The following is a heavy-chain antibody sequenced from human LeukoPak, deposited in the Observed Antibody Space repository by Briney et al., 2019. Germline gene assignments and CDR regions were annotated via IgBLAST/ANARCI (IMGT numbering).Heavy chain of an antibody. D-gene: IGHD1-26*01. V-gene: IGHV4-59*01. J-gene: IGHJ6*03. CDR2: IYYSGST. Sequence: SETLSLTCTVSGGSISSYYWSWIRQPPGKGLEWIGYIYYSGSTNYNPSLKSRVTISVDTSKNQFSLKLSSVTAADTAVYYCARDAKHGVKQDLSRGYSLEGYYHYYMDVWGKGTTVTVSS. CDR1: GGSISSYY. CDR3: ARDAKHGVKQDLSRGYSLEGYYHYYMDV.